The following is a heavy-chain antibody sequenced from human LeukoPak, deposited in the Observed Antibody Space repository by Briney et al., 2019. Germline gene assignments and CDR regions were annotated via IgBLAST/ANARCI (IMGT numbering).Heavy chain of an antibody. Sequence: SETLSLTCTVSGGSISSYYWNWIRQPAGKGLEWIGHIYNSGSTNYNPSLKGRVTMSVATSKSQFSLHLSSVTAANTAVYYCARSAFLVTAPGLYYFDYWGQGTLVAVSS. CDR1: GGSISSYY. V-gene: IGHV4-4*07. CDR2: IYNSGST. J-gene: IGHJ4*02. D-gene: IGHD6-13*01. CDR3: ARSAFLVTAPGLYYFDY.